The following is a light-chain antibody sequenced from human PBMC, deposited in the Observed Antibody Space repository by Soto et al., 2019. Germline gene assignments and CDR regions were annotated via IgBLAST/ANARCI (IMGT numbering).Light chain of an antibody. V-gene: IGKV1-39*01. CDR2: AAS. J-gene: IGKJ2*01. CDR1: QSISSY. Sequence: DIQMTQSPSTLSASVGDRVTITCRASQSISSYLDWYQQKPGKAPKLLIYAASSLHSGVPSRFSGSGSGTDFTLTISRQHDEYSANYYQQHSYCTTTFGQGTKLEFK. CDR3: QHSYCTTT.